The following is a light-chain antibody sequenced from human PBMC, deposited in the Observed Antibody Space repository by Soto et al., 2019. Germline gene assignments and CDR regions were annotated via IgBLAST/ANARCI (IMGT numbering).Light chain of an antibody. J-gene: IGLJ3*02. CDR3: YSYRGSNAWV. CDR1: SSDVGAYNF. Sequence: QSALTQPASVSGSPGQSITISCTGTSSDVGAYNFVSWYQHHPGTAPKLMIYEVSNRPSGASNRFPGSKSGNTASLTISGLQTEDEADYYCYSYRGSNAWVFGGGTKLTVL. V-gene: IGLV2-14*01. CDR2: EVS.